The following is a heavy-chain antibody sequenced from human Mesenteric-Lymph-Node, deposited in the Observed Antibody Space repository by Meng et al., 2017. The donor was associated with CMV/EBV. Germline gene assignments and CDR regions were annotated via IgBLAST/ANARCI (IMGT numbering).Heavy chain of an antibody. CDR3: ARDHIVEVPVAIQGSNYCYYYDMDV. J-gene: IGHJ6*02. Sequence: GESLKISCAASGFTFSSYEMNWIRQAPGKGLEWVSYISTSGSTTYYADSVKGRFTISRDNAKNSLNLQMNSLRAEDTAVYYCARDHIVEVPVAIQGSNYCYYYDMDVWGHGTTVTVSS. CDR1: GFTFSSYE. CDR2: ISTSGSTT. V-gene: IGHV3-48*03. D-gene: IGHD2-2*01.